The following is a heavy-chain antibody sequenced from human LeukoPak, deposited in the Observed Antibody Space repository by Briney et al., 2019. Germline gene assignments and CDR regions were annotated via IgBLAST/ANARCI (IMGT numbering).Heavy chain of an antibody. V-gene: IGHV1-46*01. J-gene: IGHJ4*02. D-gene: IGHD6-13*01. CDR2: INPSGGST. CDR1: GYTFTSYY. Sequence: ASVKVSCKASGYTFTSYYMHWVRQAPGQGLEWMGIINPSGGSTSYAQKFQGRVTMTRDTSTSTVYMELSSLRSEDTAVYYCARWAAAGPTGPYYFDYWGQGTLVTVPS. CDR3: ARWAAAGPTGPYYFDY.